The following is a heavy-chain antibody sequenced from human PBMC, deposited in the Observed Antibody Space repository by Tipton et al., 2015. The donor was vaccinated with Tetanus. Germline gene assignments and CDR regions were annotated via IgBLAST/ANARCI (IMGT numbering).Heavy chain of an antibody. CDR1: GGSINSPDYS. CDR3: ARDLWQRFFSDWFNP. CDR2: IYQSGST. V-gene: IGHV4-30-2*01. Sequence: TLSLTCTVSGGSINSPDYSWGWIRQPPGKGLEWIGYIYQSGSTSHNPSLATRVTITADKSKIQFSLTLRSVTAADTAVFYCARDLWQRFFSDWFNPWGQGTLVTVSS. D-gene: IGHD3-16*01. J-gene: IGHJ5*02.